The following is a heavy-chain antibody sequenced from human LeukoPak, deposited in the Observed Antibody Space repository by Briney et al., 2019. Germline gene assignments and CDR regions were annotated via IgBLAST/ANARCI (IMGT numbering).Heavy chain of an antibody. V-gene: IGHV3-53*01. Sequence: GGSLRLSCAASGFTVSSNDMSWVRQAPGKGLECISVIYSGGSTDYADSVKGRLTISRDNSKNTLYLQMNSLRAGDTAVYYCARDKGSLVSPWGGPDYWGQGTLVTVSS. CDR3: ARDKGSLVSPWGGPDY. CDR2: IYSGGST. CDR1: GFTVSSND. J-gene: IGHJ4*02. D-gene: IGHD7-27*01.